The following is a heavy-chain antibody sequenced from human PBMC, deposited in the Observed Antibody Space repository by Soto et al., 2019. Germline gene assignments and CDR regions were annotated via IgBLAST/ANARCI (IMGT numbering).Heavy chain of an antibody. CDR2: IKYDGSEK. Sequence: GGSLRLSCAASGFTFSSYWMSWVRQAPGRGLEWMANIKYDGSEKYYVDSVKGRLTISRDNAKNSLYLQMNSLRAEDTAVYYCASSPHKDSRPDYWGQGALVTVSS. CDR1: GFTFSSYW. D-gene: IGHD3-22*01. CDR3: ASSPHKDSRPDY. V-gene: IGHV3-7*03. J-gene: IGHJ4*02.